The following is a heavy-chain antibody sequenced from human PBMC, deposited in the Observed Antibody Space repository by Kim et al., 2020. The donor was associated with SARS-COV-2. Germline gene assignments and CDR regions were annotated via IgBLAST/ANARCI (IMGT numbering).Heavy chain of an antibody. CDR3: ARGGYYDGSLYRYYFDY. J-gene: IGHJ4*02. CDR2: LYSGGTT. D-gene: IGHD3-22*01. CDR1: GFSVSNNY. V-gene: IGHV3-66*01. Sequence: GGSLRLSCAASGFSVSNNYMNWVRQAPGKGLEWVSILYSGGTTYYAASVKVRFTISRDNSKNTLFLQMNSLRAEDTAIYYCARGGYYDGSLYRYYFDYWGQGTLVTVSS.